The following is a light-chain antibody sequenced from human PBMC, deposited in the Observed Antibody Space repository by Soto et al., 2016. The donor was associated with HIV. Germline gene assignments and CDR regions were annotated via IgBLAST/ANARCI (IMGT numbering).Light chain of an antibody. Sequence: SYELTQPPSVSVAPGKTARITCGGNNIGNKNVQWYQQKPGQAPVLVVYDDSDRPSGIPERFSGSNSGNTATLTISGVEAGDEADYYCQVWDSSSDHVVFGGGTKLTVL. CDR1: NIGNKN. CDR2: DDS. V-gene: IGLV3-21*03. CDR3: QVWDSSSDHVV. J-gene: IGLJ2*01.